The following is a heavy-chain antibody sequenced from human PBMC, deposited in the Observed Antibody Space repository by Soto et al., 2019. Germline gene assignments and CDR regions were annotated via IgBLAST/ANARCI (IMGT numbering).Heavy chain of an antibody. J-gene: IGHJ3*02. Sequence: EVQLLEYGGGLVQPGGSLRLSCAASGFTFTSYAMSWVRQAPGKGLEWVSTISGGGDSTDYADSVKGLFTISRDKSKNTLYLQMQSLRAEAIAVYYCARKGFVGGRNHDAFDIWGQGTMVTVSP. CDR3: ARKGFVGGRNHDAFDI. V-gene: IGHV3-23*01. CDR2: ISGGGDST. D-gene: IGHD1-26*01. CDR1: GFTFTSYA.